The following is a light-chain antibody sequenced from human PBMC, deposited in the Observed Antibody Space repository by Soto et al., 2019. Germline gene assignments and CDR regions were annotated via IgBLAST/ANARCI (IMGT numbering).Light chain of an antibody. V-gene: IGLV2-14*01. CDR2: EVS. Sequence: QSALTQPASVSGSPGQSITISCTGTSSDVGAHNHVSWYQQHPGKAPKLVIYEVSNRPSGVSNRFSGSKSGNTASLTISGLQAEDEADYYCSSYTSSSIPYIFATGTKLTVL. CDR1: SSDVGAHNH. CDR3: SSYTSSSIPYI. J-gene: IGLJ1*01.